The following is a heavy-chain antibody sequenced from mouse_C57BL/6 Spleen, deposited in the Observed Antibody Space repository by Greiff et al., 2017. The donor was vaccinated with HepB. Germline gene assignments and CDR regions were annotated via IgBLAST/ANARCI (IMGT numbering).Heavy chain of an antibody. CDR2: INPNNGGT. CDR3: ARRGIYYYGPWYFDV. D-gene: IGHD1-1*01. V-gene: IGHV1-18*01. J-gene: IGHJ1*03. Sequence: EVQLQQSGPELVKPGASVKIPCKASGYTFTDYNMDWVKQSHGKSLEWIGDINPNNGGTIYNQKFKGKATLTVDKSSSTAYMELRSLTSEDTAVYYCARRGIYYYGPWYFDVWGTGTTVTVSS. CDR1: GYTFTDYN.